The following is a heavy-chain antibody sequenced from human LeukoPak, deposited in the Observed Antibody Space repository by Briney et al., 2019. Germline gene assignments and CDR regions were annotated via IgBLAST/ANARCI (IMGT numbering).Heavy chain of an antibody. CDR1: GFTVSSNY. D-gene: IGHD2/OR15-2a*01. J-gene: IGHJ3*02. CDR3: ARDGPSTTDAFDI. CDR2: IYSGGST. Sequence: GGSLRLSCAASGFTVSSNYMSWVRQAPGKGLEWVSVIYSGGSTYYADSVKGRFTISRDSSKNTLYLQMNSLRAEDTAVYYCARDGPSTTDAFDIWGQGTMVTVSS. V-gene: IGHV3-53*01.